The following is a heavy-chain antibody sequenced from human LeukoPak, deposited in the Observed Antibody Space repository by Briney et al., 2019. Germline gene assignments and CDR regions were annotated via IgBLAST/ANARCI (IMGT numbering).Heavy chain of an antibody. D-gene: IGHD3-3*01. CDR3: ARVLPRANDFWSGYRAMGAFDI. CDR1: GGSISSGGYY. Sequence: SETLSLTCTVSGGSISSGGYYWSWIRQHPGKGLEWIGYIYYSGSTYYNPSLKSRVTISVDTSKNQFSLKLNSVTAADTAVYYCARVLPRANDFWSGYRAMGAFDIWGQGTMVTVSS. J-gene: IGHJ3*02. CDR2: IYYSGST. V-gene: IGHV4-31*03.